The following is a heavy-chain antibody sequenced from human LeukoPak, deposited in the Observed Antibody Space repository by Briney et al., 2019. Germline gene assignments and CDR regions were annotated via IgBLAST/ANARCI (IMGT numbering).Heavy chain of an antibody. J-gene: IGHJ5*02. Sequence: SETLSLTCSASGDSISSRTHYWTWIRQHPEKGLEWIGYIWNSGSTNYNPALKSRVTISVDTSKNQFSLKLTSVTAADTAIYYCARDVSSMFPNWFDPWGQGILVIVSS. CDR1: GDSISSRTHY. CDR3: ARDVSSMFPNWFDP. V-gene: IGHV4-31*03. D-gene: IGHD6-6*01. CDR2: IWNSGST.